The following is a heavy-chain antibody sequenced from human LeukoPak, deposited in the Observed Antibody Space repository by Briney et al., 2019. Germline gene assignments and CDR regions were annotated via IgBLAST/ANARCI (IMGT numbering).Heavy chain of an antibody. CDR1: GFTFSGYW. V-gene: IGHV3-74*01. J-gene: IGHJ4*02. Sequence: GGSLRLSCAASGFTFSGYWMHWVRQVPGEGLVWVSRIKGDGITITYADSVKGRFTVSRDNAKNTAYLQMNSLRAEDTAVYYCARDKDYGYDYWGQGTLVTVSS. CDR2: IKGDGITI. CDR3: ARDKDYGYDY. D-gene: IGHD5-18*01.